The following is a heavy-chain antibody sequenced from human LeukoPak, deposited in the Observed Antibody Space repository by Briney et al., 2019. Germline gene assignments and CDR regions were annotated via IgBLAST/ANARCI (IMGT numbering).Heavy chain of an antibody. V-gene: IGHV3-21*01. D-gene: IGHD4-17*01. J-gene: IGHJ4*02. CDR1: GFTFSSYG. CDR3: ARVYGDYGVGFDH. Sequence: GGSLRLSCAASGFTFSSYGMNWVRQAPGKGLEWVSSISSSSSYIYYADSVKGRFTISRDNAKNSLLLQMNSLRAEDTAVYYCARVYGDYGVGFDHWGQGTLVTVSS. CDR2: ISSSSSYI.